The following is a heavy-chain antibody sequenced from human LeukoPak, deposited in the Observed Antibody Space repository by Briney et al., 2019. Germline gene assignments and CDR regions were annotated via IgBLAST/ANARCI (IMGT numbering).Heavy chain of an antibody. D-gene: IGHD1-26*01. J-gene: IGHJ4*02. CDR3: ARASYSGSYIRR. V-gene: IGHV3-74*01. Sequence: GGSLRLSCAASGFTFSSYWMHWVRQAPGKGLVWVSRINSDGSSTSYADSVKGRFTISRDNAKNTLYLQMNSLRAEDTAVYYCARASYSGSYIRRWGQGTLVTVSS. CDR1: GFTFSSYW. CDR2: INSDGSST.